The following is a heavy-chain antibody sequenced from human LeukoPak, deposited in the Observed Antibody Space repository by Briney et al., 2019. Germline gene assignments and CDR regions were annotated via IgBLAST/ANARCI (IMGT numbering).Heavy chain of an antibody. CDR2: IYSAGST. J-gene: IGHJ4*02. CDR3: AKSRSGSASWALQIFDN. CDR1: GFTVSRNY. Sequence: GGSLRLSCAASGFTVSRNYMSWVRQAPGKGLEWVSVIYSAGSTYYTDSVKGRFTISRDNSKNSLFVQMNSLRAEDTAVYFCAKSRSGSASWALQIFDNWGQGTLVTVSS. V-gene: IGHV3-53*01. D-gene: IGHD2-2*01.